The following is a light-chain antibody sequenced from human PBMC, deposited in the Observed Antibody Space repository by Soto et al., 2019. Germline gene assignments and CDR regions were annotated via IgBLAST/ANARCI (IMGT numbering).Light chain of an antibody. V-gene: IGLV2-14*03. CDR3: SSYTSSITRL. CDR1: SSDIGGYNY. CDR2: DVS. J-gene: IGLJ2*01. Sequence: QSALTQPASVSGSPGQSITISCNGSSSDIGGYNYVSWYQQHPGKAPKLLIYDVSDRPSGISSRFSGSKSGNTASLTISGLQPGDEADYYCSSYTSSITRLFGGGTKLTVL.